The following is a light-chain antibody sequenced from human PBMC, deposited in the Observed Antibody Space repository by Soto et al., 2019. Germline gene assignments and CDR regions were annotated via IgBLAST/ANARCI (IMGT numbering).Light chain of an antibody. Sequence: DIRMTQYPSSLSASVGDTVTITCRASQSISSHLNWYRQKPGKAPNLLMYTASNLQSGVPSRFSGSGSGTDFTLTISSLQPEDFATYYCQQSYSTPISFGQGTRLEIK. CDR2: TAS. V-gene: IGKV1-39*01. CDR3: QQSYSTPIS. CDR1: QSISSH. J-gene: IGKJ5*01.